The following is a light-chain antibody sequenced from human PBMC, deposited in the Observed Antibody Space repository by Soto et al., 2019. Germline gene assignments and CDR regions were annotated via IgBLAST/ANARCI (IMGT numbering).Light chain of an antibody. J-gene: IGKJ2*01. CDR2: WAS. Sequence: DIVMTQSPDSLAGSLGERATISCNSSQRVLYSSNNKNYLAWYQQKPGQPPKLLIYWASTRESGVPDRFSGSGSGTDFTLSVSSLQAEDVAVYYCHQQYTTPYTFGQGTKLEIK. CDR3: HQQYTTPYT. V-gene: IGKV4-1*01. CDR1: QRVLYSSNNKNY.